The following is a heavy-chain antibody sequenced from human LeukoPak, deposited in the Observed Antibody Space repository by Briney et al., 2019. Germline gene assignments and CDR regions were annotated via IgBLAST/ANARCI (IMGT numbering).Heavy chain of an antibody. CDR1: GFTFRSYW. V-gene: IGHV3-74*01. CDR2: IKSDGSST. Sequence: GGSLRLSCAASGFTFRSYWMHWVRQAPGKGLVWVSRIKSDGSSTTYADSVKGRFTISRDNAKNTLYLQMNSLRDEDTGVYYCARDAAGLDYWGQGTLVTVSS. CDR3: ARDAAGLDY. D-gene: IGHD1-14*01. J-gene: IGHJ4*02.